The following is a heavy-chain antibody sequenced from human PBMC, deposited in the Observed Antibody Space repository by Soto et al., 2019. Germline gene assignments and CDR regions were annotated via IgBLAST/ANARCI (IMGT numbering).Heavy chain of an antibody. CDR1: GFTFSSYA. CDR3: AKSQYSSSSLGSFDY. Sequence: GGSLRLSCAASGFTFSSYAMSWVRQAPGKGLEWVSAISGSGGSTYYADSVKGRFTISRDNSKNTLYLQMNSLRAEDTAVYYCAKSQYSSSSLGSFDYWGQGTLVTVSS. D-gene: IGHD6-6*01. V-gene: IGHV3-23*01. CDR2: ISGSGGST. J-gene: IGHJ4*02.